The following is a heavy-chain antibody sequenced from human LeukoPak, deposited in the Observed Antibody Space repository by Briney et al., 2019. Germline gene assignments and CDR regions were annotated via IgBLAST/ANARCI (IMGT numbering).Heavy chain of an antibody. V-gene: IGHV3-30*18. J-gene: IGHJ4*02. Sequence: GGSLRLSCAASGFTFSSYGMHWVRQAPGKGLEWVAVISYDGSNKYYADSVKGRFTISRDNSKNTLYLQMNSLRAEDTSVYYCAKGWTDPAVLDYWGQGTLVTVSS. CDR1: GFTFSSYG. CDR2: ISYDGSNK. D-gene: IGHD2-15*01. CDR3: AKGWTDPAVLDY.